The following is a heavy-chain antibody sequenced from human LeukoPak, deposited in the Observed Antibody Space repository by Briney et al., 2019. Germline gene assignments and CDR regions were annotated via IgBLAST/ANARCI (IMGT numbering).Heavy chain of an antibody. CDR3: AKQSRFLYSSSWFDY. CDR1: GFTFSSYA. Sequence: PGGSLRLSCAASGFTFSSYAMSWVRQAPGKGLEWVSAISGSGGSTYYADSVKGRFTISRDNSKNTLYLQMNSLRAEDTAVYYCAKQSRFLYSSSWFDYWGQGTLVTVSS. J-gene: IGHJ4*02. V-gene: IGHV3-23*01. D-gene: IGHD6-13*01. CDR2: ISGSGGST.